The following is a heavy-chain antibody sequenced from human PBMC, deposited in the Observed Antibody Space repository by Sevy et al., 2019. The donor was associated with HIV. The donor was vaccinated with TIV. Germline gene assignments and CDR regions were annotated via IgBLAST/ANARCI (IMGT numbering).Heavy chain of an antibody. D-gene: IGHD3-10*01. CDR3: AKDVTSYYYGSGPYYGMDV. CDR1: GFTFSSYA. Sequence: GGSLRLSCAASGFTFSSYAMSWVRQAPGKGLEWVSAISGSGGSTYYADSVKGRFTISRDNSKNTLYLQMNSLRAEGTAVYYCAKDVTSYYYGSGPYYGMDVWGQGTTVTVSS. CDR2: ISGSGGST. J-gene: IGHJ6*02. V-gene: IGHV3-23*01.